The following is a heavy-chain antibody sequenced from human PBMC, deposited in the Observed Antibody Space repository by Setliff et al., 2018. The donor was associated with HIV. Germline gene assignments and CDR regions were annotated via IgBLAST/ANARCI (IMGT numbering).Heavy chain of an antibody. J-gene: IGHJ5*02. D-gene: IGHD5-12*01. CDR2: INHSGST. CDR1: GGSLDGYY. V-gene: IGHV4-34*01. Sequence: LSLTCTVYGGSLDGYYWSWIRQPPGKGLEWIGEINHSGSTNYNPSLKSRVTLSADTSKNQVSLRLSSVTAADTAVYYCARLVATLRYNWFDPWGQGTLVTVSS. CDR3: ARLVATLRYNWFDP.